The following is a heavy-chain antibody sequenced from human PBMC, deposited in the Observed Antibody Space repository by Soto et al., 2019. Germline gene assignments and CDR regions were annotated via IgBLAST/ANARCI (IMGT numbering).Heavy chain of an antibody. V-gene: IGHV1-69*02. CDR1: GDTFSFYT. J-gene: IGHJ4*02. CDR2: VNPILSMS. Sequence: QVQLVQSGAELKKPGSSVKVSCKASGDTFSFYTINWVRQAPGLGLEWMGRVNPILSMSNYAQKFQGRVTMTADKSTSTDYMELRSLRSEDTAFYYCATSYGSGYLAFDYWGQGALVTVSS. D-gene: IGHD3-10*01. CDR3: ATSYGSGYLAFDY.